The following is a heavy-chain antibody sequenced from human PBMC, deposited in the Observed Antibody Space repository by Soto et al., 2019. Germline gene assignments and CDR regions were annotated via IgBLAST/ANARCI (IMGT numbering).Heavy chain of an antibody. D-gene: IGHD2-21*01. CDR2: IKRDGTVT. V-gene: IGHV3-7*05. J-gene: IGHJ3*01. CDR3: ASDLSLPGEFFYDAFDV. Sequence: EVQLVESGGGLVQPGESLRLSCAASGFTFSAFWMTWLRQAPGKGLEWVANIKRDGTVTHYGDSVEGRCTLSRDNAQNSLFLQLNSLSPEDTAMYYCASDLSLPGEFFYDAFDVWGQGTFVTVSS. CDR1: GFTFSAFW.